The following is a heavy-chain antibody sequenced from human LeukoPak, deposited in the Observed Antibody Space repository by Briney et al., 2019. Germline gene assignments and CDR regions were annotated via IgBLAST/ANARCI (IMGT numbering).Heavy chain of an antibody. V-gene: IGHV3-30*18. CDR2: ISYDGSNK. CDR1: GFTFSSYG. Sequence: GGSLRLSRAASGFTFSSYGIHWVRQAPGKGLEWVAVISYDGSNKYYADSVKGRFTISRDNSKNTLYLQMNSLRAEDTAAYYCAKEGLRNWFDPWGQGTLVTVSS. CDR3: AKEGLRNWFDP. D-gene: IGHD4/OR15-4a*01. J-gene: IGHJ5*02.